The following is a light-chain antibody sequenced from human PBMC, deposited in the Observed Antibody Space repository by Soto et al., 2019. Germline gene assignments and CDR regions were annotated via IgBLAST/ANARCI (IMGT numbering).Light chain of an antibody. J-gene: IGKJ2*01. CDR2: GAS. CDR1: QSVSNTY. Sequence: EIVLTQSPGTLSLSPGERATLSCRASQSVSNTYLAWYQHKPGQAPRLLIYGASDTATGIPDRFSGSGSVTDFTLTISSLEPEDFALYDCQQYGTSPVTFGQGTKLEIK. CDR3: QQYGTSPVT. V-gene: IGKV3-20*01.